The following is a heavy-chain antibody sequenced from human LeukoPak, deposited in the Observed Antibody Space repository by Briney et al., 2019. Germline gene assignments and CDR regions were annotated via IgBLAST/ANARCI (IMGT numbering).Heavy chain of an antibody. CDR3: ARASGITMIVVLNHDAFDI. V-gene: IGHV4-39*07. Sequence: SETLSLTCTASGGSLISSSYYWGWVRQPPGKGLEWIVSIYYSGSTSYNPSLKSRVTISVDTSKTQFSLKLSSVTAADTAVYYCARASGITMIVVLNHDAFDIWGHGTMVTVSS. CDR1: GGSLISSSYY. D-gene: IGHD3-22*01. J-gene: IGHJ3*02. CDR2: IYYSGST.